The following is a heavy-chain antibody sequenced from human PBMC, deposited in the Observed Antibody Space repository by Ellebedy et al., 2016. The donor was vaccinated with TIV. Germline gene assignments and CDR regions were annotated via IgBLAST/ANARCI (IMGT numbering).Heavy chain of an antibody. CDR2: IYHRGST. CDR3: ARVGQGTSLDY. J-gene: IGHJ4*02. V-gene: IGHV4-59*01. Sequence: PSETLSLTCTVSADSISSYYWTWIRQPPGKALEWIGDIYHRGSTNYSPSLKSRVTISVDPSKRQFSLRLSSVTAADKALYYCARVGQGTSLDYWGQGILVTVSS. D-gene: IGHD3-16*01. CDR1: ADSISSYY.